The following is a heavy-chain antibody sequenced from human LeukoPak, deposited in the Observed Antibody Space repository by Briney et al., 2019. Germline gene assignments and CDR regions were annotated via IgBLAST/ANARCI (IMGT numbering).Heavy chain of an antibody. CDR3: ARDRYYGSGKRYFDY. CDR2: ISAYNGNT. D-gene: IGHD3-10*01. Sequence: ASVKVSCKASGYTLTSYGISWVRQAPGQGLEWMGWISAYNGNTNYAQKLQGRVTMTTDTSTSTAYMELRSLRSDDTAVYYCARDRYYGSGKRYFDYWGQGTLVTVSS. CDR1: GYTLTSYG. J-gene: IGHJ4*02. V-gene: IGHV1-18*01.